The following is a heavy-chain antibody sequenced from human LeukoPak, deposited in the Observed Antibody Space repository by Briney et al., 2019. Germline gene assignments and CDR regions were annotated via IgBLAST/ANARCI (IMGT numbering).Heavy chain of an antibody. J-gene: IGHJ5*02. CDR3: ARGRIPNWFDP. D-gene: IGHD1-14*01. CDR2: MNPNSGNT. Sequence: ASVKVSCKASGYTFTSYDINWVRQATGQGLEWMGWMNPNSGNTGCAQKFQGRVTITRNTSISTAYMELSSLRSEDTAVYYCARGRIPNWFDPWGQGTLVTVSS. V-gene: IGHV1-8*03. CDR1: GYTFTSYD.